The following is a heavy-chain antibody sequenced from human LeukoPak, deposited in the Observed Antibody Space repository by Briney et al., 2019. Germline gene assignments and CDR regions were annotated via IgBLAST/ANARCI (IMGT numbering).Heavy chain of an antibody. CDR2: ISGSGGST. J-gene: IGHJ4*02. CDR1: GFTFSSYG. V-gene: IGHV3-23*01. D-gene: IGHD5-12*01. CDR3: AKDRASGYSDY. Sequence: GGSLRLSCAASGFTFSSYGMHWVRQAPGKGLEWVSAISGSGGSTYYADSVKGRFTISRDNSKNTLYLQMNSLRAEDTAVYYCAKDRASGYSDYWGQGTLVTVSS.